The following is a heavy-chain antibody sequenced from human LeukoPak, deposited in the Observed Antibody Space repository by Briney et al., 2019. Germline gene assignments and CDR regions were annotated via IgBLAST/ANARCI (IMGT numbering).Heavy chain of an antibody. V-gene: IGHV3-11*03. CDR3: ARPYSSGWYGGFDL. Sequence: GGSLRLSCAASGFTFSDYYMSWIRQAPGKGLEWVSYISSSSSYTNYADSVKGRFTISRDNAKNSLYLQMHSLRAEDTAVYYCARPYSSGWYGGFDLWGRGTLVTVSS. CDR1: GFTFSDYY. D-gene: IGHD6-19*01. CDR2: ISSSSSYT. J-gene: IGHJ2*01.